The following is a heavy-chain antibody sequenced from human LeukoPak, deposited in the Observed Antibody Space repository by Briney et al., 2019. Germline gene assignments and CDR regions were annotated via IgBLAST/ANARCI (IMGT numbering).Heavy chain of an antibody. V-gene: IGHV3-30*02. Sequence: GGSLRLSCAASGFTFSSYGMHWVRQAPGKGLEWVAFIRYDGSNKYYADSVKGRFTISRDNSKNTLYLQMNSLRAEDTAVYYCAKETDYYGSGSYYNFEYWGQGTLVTVSS. CDR1: GFTFSSYG. D-gene: IGHD3-10*01. CDR3: AKETDYYGSGSYYNFEY. CDR2: IRYDGSNK. J-gene: IGHJ4*02.